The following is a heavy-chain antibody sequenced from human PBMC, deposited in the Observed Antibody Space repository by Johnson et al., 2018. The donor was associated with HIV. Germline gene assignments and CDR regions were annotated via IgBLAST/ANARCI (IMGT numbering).Heavy chain of an antibody. J-gene: IGHJ3*02. D-gene: IGHD6-13*01. CDR1: GFTFSDYY. CDR3: AKDRDLAAAGTDAFDI. V-gene: IGHV3-9*01. Sequence: VQLVESGGGLVKPGGSLRLSCAASGFTFSDYYMSWIRQAPGKGLEWVSGISWNSGSIGYADSVKGRFTISRDNAKNSLYLQMNSLRAEDTALYYCAKDRDLAAAGTDAFDIWGQGTMVTVSS. CDR2: ISWNSGSI.